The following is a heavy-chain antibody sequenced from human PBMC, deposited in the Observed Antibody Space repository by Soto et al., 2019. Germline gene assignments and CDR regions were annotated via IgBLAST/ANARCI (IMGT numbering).Heavy chain of an antibody. D-gene: IGHD2-8*01. J-gene: IGHJ5*02. CDR3: LRLRGFINGLRRDGSDP. Sequence: QVQLQASGPGLVHPSQTLSLTCTVFGASISSNDYDWSWILQPPGKGLEWIGHINYSGSTYYTPSLMRLLTMSMDTSMNQFPRRLTSATAADTAFYYCLRLRGFINGLRRDGSDPWGQANVVSVSS. CDR2: INYSGST. CDR1: GASISSNDYD. V-gene: IGHV4-30-4*01.